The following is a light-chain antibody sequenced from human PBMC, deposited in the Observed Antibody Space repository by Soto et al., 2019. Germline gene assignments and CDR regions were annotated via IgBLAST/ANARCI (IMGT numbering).Light chain of an antibody. CDR2: GAS. J-gene: IGKJ5*01. CDR3: QQYGNSPNT. Sequence: EIVLTQSPGTLSLSPGERATLSCRASQSVSSSYLAWYQQKPGQAPRLLIYGASSRATGIPDRVSGSGSGTDFTLTINRLEPEDFAVYYCQQYGNSPNTFGQGTRLENK. CDR1: QSVSSSY. V-gene: IGKV3-20*01.